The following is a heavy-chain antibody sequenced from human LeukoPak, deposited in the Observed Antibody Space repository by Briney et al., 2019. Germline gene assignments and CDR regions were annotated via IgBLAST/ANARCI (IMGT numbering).Heavy chain of an antibody. J-gene: IGHJ3*02. CDR2: INGYNGNT. Sequence: ASVKVSCKTSGYTFTSYGVTGVRQAPGQGLEWMGWINGYNGNTDYAQKLQGRVTVTTDASTSTSYMELGSLRSDDTAVYYCARGRMYDAFDIWGQGTMVTVSS. CDR3: ARGRMYDAFDI. D-gene: IGHD2-15*01. CDR1: GYTFTSYG. V-gene: IGHV1-18*01.